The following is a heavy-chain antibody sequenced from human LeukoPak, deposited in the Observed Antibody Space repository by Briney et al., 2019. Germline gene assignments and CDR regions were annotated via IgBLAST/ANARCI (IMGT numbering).Heavy chain of an antibody. D-gene: IGHD1-20*01. CDR2: IYYSGST. J-gene: IGHJ4*02. V-gene: IGHV4-59*01. CDR3: ARDSGKGITGTVYYFDY. Sequence: PSETLSLTCTVSGGSISSYYWSWIRQPPGKGLERSGYIYYSGSTNYNPSLKSRVTISVDTSKNQFSLKLSSMTAADTAVYYCARDSGKGITGTVYYFDYWGQGTLVTVSS. CDR1: GGSISSYY.